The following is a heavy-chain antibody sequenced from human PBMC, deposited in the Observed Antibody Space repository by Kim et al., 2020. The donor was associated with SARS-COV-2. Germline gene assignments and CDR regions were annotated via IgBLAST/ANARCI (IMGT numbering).Heavy chain of an antibody. V-gene: IGHV1-69*13. Sequence: SVKVSCKASGGTFSSYAISWVRQAPGQGLEWMGGIIPIFGTANYAQKFQGRVTITADESTSTAYMELSSLRSEDTAVYYCARGEKAYYYDFNWFDPWGQGTLVTVSS. J-gene: IGHJ5*02. CDR3: ARGEKAYYYDFNWFDP. CDR1: GGTFSSYA. D-gene: IGHD3-22*01. CDR2: IIPIFGTA.